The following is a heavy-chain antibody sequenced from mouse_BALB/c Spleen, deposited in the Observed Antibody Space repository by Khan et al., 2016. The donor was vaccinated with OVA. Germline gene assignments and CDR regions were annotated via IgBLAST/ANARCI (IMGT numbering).Heavy chain of an antibody. CDR1: GYTFTTAG. Sequence: QIQLVQSGPELKKPGETVRISCKASGYTFTTAGMQWVQKMPGKGLKWIGWINTHSGVPKYAEDFKGRFVFSLEPSASTAYLQITNLKNEDTATYFCARGGGAFYRNDGGAMDSWGQGTSVTVAS. CDR2: INTHSGVP. J-gene: IGHJ4*01. CDR3: ARGGGAFYRNDGGAMDS. D-gene: IGHD2-14*01. V-gene: IGHV9-4*02.